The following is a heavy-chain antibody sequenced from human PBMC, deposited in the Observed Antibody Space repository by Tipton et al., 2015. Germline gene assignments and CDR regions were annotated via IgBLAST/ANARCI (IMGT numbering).Heavy chain of an antibody. D-gene: IGHD6-19*01. CDR2: IQYSGST. Sequence: TLSLTCSVSGGSISSSSYYWGWIRQPPGKELEWIGYIQYSGSTNYNPSLKSRVTISVDTSKNQFSLKLSSVTTADTAVYYCARQSGESSGWPSAFDIWGQGTMVTVSS. CDR1: GGSISSSSYY. J-gene: IGHJ3*02. CDR3: ARQSGESSGWPSAFDI. V-gene: IGHV4-61*05.